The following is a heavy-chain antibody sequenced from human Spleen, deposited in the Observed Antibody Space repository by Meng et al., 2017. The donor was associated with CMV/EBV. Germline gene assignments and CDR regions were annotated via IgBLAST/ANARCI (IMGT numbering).Heavy chain of an antibody. Sequence: GESLKISCAASGFTFSTYAMHWVRQAPGKGLEWVALIEYDGSNTYYADSVKGRFTISRDNSKNTLYLQMNSLRAEDTAVYYCGDGYKTRWGQGTLVTVSS. CDR1: GFTFSTYA. CDR3: GDGYKTR. J-gene: IGHJ4*02. CDR2: IEYDGSNT. V-gene: IGHV3-30-3*01. D-gene: IGHD5-24*01.